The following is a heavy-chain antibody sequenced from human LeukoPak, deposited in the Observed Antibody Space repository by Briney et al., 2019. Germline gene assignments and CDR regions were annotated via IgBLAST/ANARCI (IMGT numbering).Heavy chain of an antibody. Sequence: GGSLRLSCAASGFTLSSNYMSWVRQAPGKGLEWVSVIYRGGSTYYADCVKGRFTISRDNSKNTSYRQMNSRRAEDRAVYYCAGERYCSSTSCYPGAFDIWGQGTMVTVSS. V-gene: IGHV3-66*01. CDR3: AGERYCSSTSCYPGAFDI. CDR1: GFTLSSNY. CDR2: IYRGGST. J-gene: IGHJ3*02. D-gene: IGHD2-2*01.